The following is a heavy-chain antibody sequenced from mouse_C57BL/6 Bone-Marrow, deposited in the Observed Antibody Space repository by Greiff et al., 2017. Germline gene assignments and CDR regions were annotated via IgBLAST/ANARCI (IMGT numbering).Heavy chain of an antibody. CDR1: GFSFNTYA. V-gene: IGHV10-1*01. D-gene: IGHD1-2*01. CDR2: IRSKSNNYAT. Sequence: EAGGGLVQPKGSLKLSCAASGFSFNTYAMNWVRQAPGKGLEWVARIRSKSNNYATYYADSVKDRFTISRDDSESMLYLQMNNLKTEDTAMYYCVRDSTTAYFDVWGTGTTVTVSS. J-gene: IGHJ1*03. CDR3: VRDSTTAYFDV.